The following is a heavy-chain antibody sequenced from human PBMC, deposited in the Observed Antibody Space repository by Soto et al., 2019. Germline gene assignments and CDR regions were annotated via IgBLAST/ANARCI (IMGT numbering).Heavy chain of an antibody. CDR2: ISATGTT. D-gene: IGHD2-15*01. CDR3: AGEQSGAANF. Sequence: XETLSLTCSVSGDSMSSYYWSWIRQSAEKGLEWIGRISATGTTSYIPSLKSRITLSVDTSKNQFSLNLKFVTAADTAVYFCAGEQSGAANFRGQGTLVTSPQ. CDR1: GDSMSSYY. J-gene: IGHJ4*03. V-gene: IGHV4-4*07.